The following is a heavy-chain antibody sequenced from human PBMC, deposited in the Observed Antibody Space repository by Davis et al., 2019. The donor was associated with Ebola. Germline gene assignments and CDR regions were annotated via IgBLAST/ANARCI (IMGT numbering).Heavy chain of an antibody. D-gene: IGHD1-26*01. J-gene: IGHJ5*02. CDR1: GFIFSSYV. CDR3: ANWVLVGPTT. CDR2: LGLSADT. V-gene: IGHV3-23*01. Sequence: GESLKISCAASGFIFSSYVMSWVRQAPGKGLEWVSTLGLSADTYYADSVKGRFTISRDSSKNTVYLQMNSLRVEDTAVYYCANWVLVGPTTWGQGTLVTVSS.